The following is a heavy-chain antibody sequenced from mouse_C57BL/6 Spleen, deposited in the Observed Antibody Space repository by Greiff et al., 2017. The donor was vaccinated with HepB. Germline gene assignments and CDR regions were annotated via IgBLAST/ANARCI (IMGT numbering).Heavy chain of an antibody. CDR1: GFTFSDYG. D-gene: IGHD3-2*02. CDR3: ARRTAQATDYFDY. CDR2: ISSGSSTI. J-gene: IGHJ2*01. V-gene: IGHV5-17*01. Sequence: EVHLVESGGGLVKPGGSLKLSCAASGFTFSDYGMHWVRQAPEKGLEWVAYISSGSSTIYYADTVKGRFTISRDNAKNTLFLQMTSLRSEDTAMYYCARRTAQATDYFDYWGQGTTLTVSS.